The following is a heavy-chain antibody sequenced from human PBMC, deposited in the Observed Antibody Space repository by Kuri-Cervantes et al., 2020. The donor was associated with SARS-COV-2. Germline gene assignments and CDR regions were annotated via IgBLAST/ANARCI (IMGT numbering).Heavy chain of an antibody. V-gene: IGHV3-7*01. CDR3: ARDNPLYY. J-gene: IGHJ4*02. Sequence: ETLSLTCAASGFTFSSYWMSWVRQAPGKGLEWVANIKQDGSEKYYVDSVKGRFTISRDNAKNSLFLQMNSLRAEDTAVYYCARDNPLYYWGQGTLVTVSS. CDR2: IKQDGSEK. D-gene: IGHD3-16*01. CDR1: GFTFSSYW.